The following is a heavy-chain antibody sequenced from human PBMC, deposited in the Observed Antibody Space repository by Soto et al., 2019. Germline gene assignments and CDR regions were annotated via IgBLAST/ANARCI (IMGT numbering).Heavy chain of an antibody. D-gene: IGHD2-15*01. CDR2: IFSDAER. CDR3: GRMNAESYSSYYAMDV. J-gene: IGHJ6*02. CDR1: GFSLTTGRMG. Sequence: QVTLRESGPVLVKPTETLTLTCNVSGFSLTTGRMGVSWIRQPPGKALEWLAHIFSDAERSYSRSLQGRLTVSKVGSGSHVVPTQTNLDPVETGTYFWGRMNAESYSSYYAMDVWGQGTTVTVSS. V-gene: IGHV2-26*01.